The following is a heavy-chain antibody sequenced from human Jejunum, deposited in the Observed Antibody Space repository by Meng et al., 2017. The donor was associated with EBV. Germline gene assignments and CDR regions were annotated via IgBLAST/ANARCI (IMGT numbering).Heavy chain of an antibody. D-gene: IGHD3-22*01. CDR1: GGSISDNAW. J-gene: IGHJ4*02. CDR2: IYHGGGT. CDR3: AGNGYYALEY. V-gene: IGHV4-4*02. Sequence: VQLEGAGPSLERPSGTLSLTCVVSGGSISDNAWWGWVRQPPGKGLEWLGEIYHGGGTNYNPSLESRVTISVDKSKNQFSLKLNSVTVADTAVYYCAGNGYYALEYWGPGILVTVSS.